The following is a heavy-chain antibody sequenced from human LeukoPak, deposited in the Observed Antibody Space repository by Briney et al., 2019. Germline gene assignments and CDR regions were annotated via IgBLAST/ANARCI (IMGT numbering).Heavy chain of an antibody. V-gene: IGHV4-38-2*01. CDR1: GYSISSGYY. CDR3: ARHLNSGITIFGTMYYFDY. D-gene: IGHD3-3*01. J-gene: IGHJ4*02. Sequence: KPSETLSLTCAVSGYSISSGYYWGWIRQPPGKGLEWIGSIYHSGSTYYNPSLKSRVTISVDTSKNQFSLKLSSVTAADTAVYYCARHLNSGITIFGTMYYFDYWGQGTLVTVSS. CDR2: IYHSGST.